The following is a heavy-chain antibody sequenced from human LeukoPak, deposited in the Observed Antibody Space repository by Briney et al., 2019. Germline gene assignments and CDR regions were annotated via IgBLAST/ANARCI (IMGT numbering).Heavy chain of an antibody. CDR3: ARDGLAYCGGDCFYY. CDR2: IYYSGST. CDR1: GGSISSGDYY. V-gene: IGHV4-30-4*01. D-gene: IGHD2-21*01. Sequence: SQTLSLTCTVSGGSISSGDYYWSWIRQPPGKGLEWIGYIYYSGSTYYNPSLKSRVTISVDPSKNQFSLKLSSVTAADTAVYYCARDGLAYCGGDCFYYWGQGTLVTVSS. J-gene: IGHJ4*02.